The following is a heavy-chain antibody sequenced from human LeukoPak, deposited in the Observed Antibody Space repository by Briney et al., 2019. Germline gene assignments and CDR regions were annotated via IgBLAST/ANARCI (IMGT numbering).Heavy chain of an antibody. J-gene: IGHJ4*02. V-gene: IGHV3-21*01. CDR3: ARGSSGWYNYFDY. D-gene: IGHD6-19*01. Sequence: GGSLRLSCAASGFTFSSYSMNWVRQAAGEGLGWVSSISSSSSYIYYADSVKGRFTNSRDNAKNSLYLQMNSLRAEDTAVYYCARGSSGWYNYFDYWGQGTLVTVSS. CDR1: GFTFSSYS. CDR2: ISSSSSYI.